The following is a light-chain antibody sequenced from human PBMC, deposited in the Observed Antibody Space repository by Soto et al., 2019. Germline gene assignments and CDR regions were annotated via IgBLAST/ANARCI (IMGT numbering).Light chain of an antibody. CDR1: SSDIGAYNF. CDR3: TSWTTSTTMT. Sequence: QSVLTQPASVSGSPGQSITISCTGTSSDIGAYNFVSWYQQHPGKAPKLMLYDVNIRPSGVSNRFSGSKSGNTASLTISGLQAEDEADYYCTSWTTSTTMTFGGRTKLTVL. V-gene: IGLV2-14*03. J-gene: IGLJ2*01. CDR2: DVN.